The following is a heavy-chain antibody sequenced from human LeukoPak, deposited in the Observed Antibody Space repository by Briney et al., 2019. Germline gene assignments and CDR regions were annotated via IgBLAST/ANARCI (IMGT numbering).Heavy chain of an antibody. Sequence: GGSLRLSCAASGFTFNTYAIYWVRQAPGKGLEWVSGICGGGGCTHYSDSVKGRFTISRDNSKNTVYLQMNSLTADDTAVYYCAKTTVGYSSGRYPGWPADCWGQGTLVTVSP. CDR1: GFTFNTYA. D-gene: IGHD6-19*01. J-gene: IGHJ4*02. CDR3: AKTTVGYSSGRYPGWPADC. V-gene: IGHV3-23*01. CDR2: ICGGGGCT.